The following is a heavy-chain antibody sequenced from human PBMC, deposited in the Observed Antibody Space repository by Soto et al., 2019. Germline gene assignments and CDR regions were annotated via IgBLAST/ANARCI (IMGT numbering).Heavy chain of an antibody. CDR3: ARWNYYASGRYGQDF. V-gene: IGHV4-59*01. CDR2: IYYSGNT. D-gene: IGHD3-10*01. CDR1: GGSIINYY. J-gene: IGHJ4*02. Sequence: PSETLSLTCTVSGGSIINYYWTWIRQSPGKGLEWIGNIYYSGNTNYNPSLKSRVTMSVDTSKNQFSLKVNSVAAADTAVYYCARWNYYASGRYGQDFWGQGKLVTVSS.